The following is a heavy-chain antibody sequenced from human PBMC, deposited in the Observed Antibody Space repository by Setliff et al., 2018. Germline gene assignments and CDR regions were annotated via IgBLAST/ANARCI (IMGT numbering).Heavy chain of an antibody. V-gene: IGHV3-21*01. CDR1: GFTFESHT. CDR2: ISGSSGYK. CDR3: ARNYYDSGDHLPFYYYYMDA. Sequence: GGSLRLSCAAPGFTFESHTMNWVRQAPGKGLEWVSSISGSSGYKYYADSLKGRFTISRDNAKSSLYLQVDSLRAEDTAVYYCARNYYDSGDHLPFYYYYMDAWGKGTTVTVSS. D-gene: IGHD3-22*01. J-gene: IGHJ6*03.